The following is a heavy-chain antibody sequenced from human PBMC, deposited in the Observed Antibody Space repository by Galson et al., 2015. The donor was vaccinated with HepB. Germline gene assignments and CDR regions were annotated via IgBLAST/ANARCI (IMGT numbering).Heavy chain of an antibody. J-gene: IGHJ4*02. V-gene: IGHV1-2*02. CDR1: GYTFTGYY. D-gene: IGHD3-3*01. CDR2: INPNSGGT. CDR3: ARELRFLEWLLDFDY. Sequence: SVKVSCKASGYTFTGYYMHWVRQAPGQGLEWMGWINPNSGGTNYAQKFQGRVTTTRDTSISTAYMELSRLRSDDTAVYYCARELRFLEWLLDFDYWGQGTLVTVSS.